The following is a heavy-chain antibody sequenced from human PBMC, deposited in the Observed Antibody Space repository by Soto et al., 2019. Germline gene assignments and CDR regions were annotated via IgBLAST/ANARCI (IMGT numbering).Heavy chain of an antibody. J-gene: IGHJ4*02. CDR3: GRGRSGQLVVFY. Sequence: QVQLVQSGAEVKKPGASVKVSCKASGYTFIGHYIHWVRQAPGQGPEWMGEIGPASGDTRYAQKFQGRVTMTRDTSITAVYMELNNLSPDDTAVYYCGRGRSGQLVVFYWGQGTPVTVSS. V-gene: IGHV1-2*02. D-gene: IGHD3-10*01. CDR2: IGPASGDT. CDR1: GYTFIGHY.